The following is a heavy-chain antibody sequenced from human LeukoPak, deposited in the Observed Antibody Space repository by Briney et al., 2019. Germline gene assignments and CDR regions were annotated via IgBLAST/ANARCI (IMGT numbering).Heavy chain of an antibody. D-gene: IGHD2-15*01. J-gene: IGHJ5*02. CDR2: ISYDGSNK. CDR1: GFTFSSYG. CDR3: AKGLMVAALLTGGFDP. V-gene: IGHV3-30*18. Sequence: PGGSLRLSCAASGFTFSSYGMHWVRQAPGKGLEWVAVISYDGSNKYYADSVKGRFTISRDNSKNTLYLQMNSLRAEDTAVYYCAKGLMVAALLTGGFDPWGQGTLVTVSS.